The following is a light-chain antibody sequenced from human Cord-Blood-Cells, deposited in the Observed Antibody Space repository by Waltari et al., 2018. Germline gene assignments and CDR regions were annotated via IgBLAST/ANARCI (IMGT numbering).Light chain of an antibody. CDR2: EVS. V-gene: IGLV2-8*01. CDR3: SSYAGSNNWV. Sequence: QSALTQPPSASGSPGQSVTISCTGTSSDVGGYNYVSWYQPHPGKAPKLMIYEVSKRPSGGPDRFSGSKSGNTASLTVSGLQAEDEADYYGSSYAGSNNWVFGGGTKLTVL. J-gene: IGLJ3*02. CDR1: SSDVGGYNY.